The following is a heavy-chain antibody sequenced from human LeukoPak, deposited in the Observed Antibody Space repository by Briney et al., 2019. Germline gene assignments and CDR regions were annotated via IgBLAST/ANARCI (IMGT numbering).Heavy chain of an antibody. CDR1: GYTFTGYY. V-gene: IGHV1-2*02. D-gene: IGHD6-19*01. CDR2: INPNSDVK. J-gene: IGHJ3*02. CDR3: ARDRSSGWYTPQYAFDI. Sequence: GASVKVSCKASGYTFTGYYIHWVRQAPGQGLEWMGWINPNSDVKNYAQKFQGRVTMTRDTSISTAYMELSRLRSDDTAVYYCARDRSSGWYTPQYAFDIWGQGTMVTVSS.